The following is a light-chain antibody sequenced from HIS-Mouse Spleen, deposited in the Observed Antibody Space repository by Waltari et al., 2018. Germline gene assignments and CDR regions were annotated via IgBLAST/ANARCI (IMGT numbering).Light chain of an antibody. Sequence: SYELTHPPSVSVSPGQTARITCSGDAFRKNYAYRYQQKSGQAPVLAIYEDSKRPSGIPERFSGSSSGTMATLTISGAQVEDEADYYCYSTDSSGNHRVFGGGTKLTVL. CDR1: AFRKNY. J-gene: IGLJ2*01. CDR3: YSTDSSGNHRV. CDR2: EDS. V-gene: IGLV3-10*01.